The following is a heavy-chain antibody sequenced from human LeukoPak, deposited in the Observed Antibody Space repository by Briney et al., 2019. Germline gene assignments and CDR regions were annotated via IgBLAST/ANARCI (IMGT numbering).Heavy chain of an antibody. V-gene: IGHV4-59*08. CDR1: DGAIAGYF. Sequence: SETLSLTCTVSDGAIAGYFWSWIRQPPGKGLEWIGYIYFSWDTNYIPSRLSRVPVSVVQTQNQFSLKLSSVTAADTAGYYCARPTIVATTRGSPASGFDDWGQGTLVTASS. D-gene: IGHD5-12*01. J-gene: IGHJ4*02. CDR3: ARPTIVATTRGSPASGFDD. CDR2: IYFSWDT.